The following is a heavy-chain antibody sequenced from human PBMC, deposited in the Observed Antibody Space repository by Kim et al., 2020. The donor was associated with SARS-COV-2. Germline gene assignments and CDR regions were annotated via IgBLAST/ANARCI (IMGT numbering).Heavy chain of an antibody. CDR3: ARGGDPMDTAMTLDY. CDR2: ISYDGSNK. V-gene: IGHV3-30*04. D-gene: IGHD5-18*01. Sequence: GGSLRLSCAASGFTFSSYAMHWVRQAPGKGLEWVAVISYDGSNKYYADSVKGRFTISRDNSKNTLYLQMNSLRAEDTAVYYCARGGDPMDTAMTLDYWGQGTLVTVSS. J-gene: IGHJ4*02. CDR1: GFTFSSYA.